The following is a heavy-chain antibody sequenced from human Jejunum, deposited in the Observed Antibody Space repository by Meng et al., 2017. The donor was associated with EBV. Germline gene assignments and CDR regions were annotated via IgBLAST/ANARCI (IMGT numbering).Heavy chain of an antibody. Sequence: VWLWGLRGGLVKLGGSLGLSCEVSGFTFSDYSMSWMRQAPGKGLEWVSYISSGGTTIYYADSVKGRFTISRDNGKNSLYLEMNSLRADDTAMYYCVSPPGGGTGGYWGQGTLVTVSS. CDR3: VSPPGGGTGGY. V-gene: IGHV3-11*01. CDR2: ISSGGTTI. CDR1: GFTFSDYS. J-gene: IGHJ4*02. D-gene: IGHD2-8*02.